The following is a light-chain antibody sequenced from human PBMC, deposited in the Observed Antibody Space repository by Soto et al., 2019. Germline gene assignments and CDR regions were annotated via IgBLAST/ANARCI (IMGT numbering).Light chain of an antibody. CDR2: EVS. V-gene: IGLV2-14*01. CDR3: SSYTSSSTLV. J-gene: IGLJ1*01. Sequence: LAQPSSVSVSPGQSISISCTGTSSDVGGYDYVSWYQQHPDRAPKLMIYEVSNRPSGFSNRFSGSKSGNTASLSISGLQAEDEADYYCSSYTSSSTLVFGTGTKVTVL. CDR1: SSDVGGYDY.